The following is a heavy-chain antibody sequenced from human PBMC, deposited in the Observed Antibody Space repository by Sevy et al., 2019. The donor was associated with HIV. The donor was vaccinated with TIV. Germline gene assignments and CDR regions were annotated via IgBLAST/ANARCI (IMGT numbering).Heavy chain of an antibody. CDR1: GFAFYEYS. CDR2: LSFGCGKI. Sequence: GGSLRLSCAASGFAFYEYSMSWIRQAPGKGLEWVATLSFGCGKINYADSVKGRFTISRDNSKNSFYLQMDNLRVKDTALYYCAREGCSRPHDYWGQGTRVTVS. CDR3: AREGCSRPHDY. V-gene: IGHV3-23*01. D-gene: IGHD2-8*01. J-gene: IGHJ4*02.